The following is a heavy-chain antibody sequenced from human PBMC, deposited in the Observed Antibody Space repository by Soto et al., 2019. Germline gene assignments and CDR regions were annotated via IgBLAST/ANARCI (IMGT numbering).Heavy chain of an antibody. CDR1: GFTFSSYS. Sequence: GGSLRLSCAASGFTFSSYSMNWVRQAPGKGLEWVSYISSSSSTIYYADSVKGRFTISRDNAKNSLYLQMNSLRAEDTAVYYCARDRIGIAGAYYYYYMDVWGKGTTVTVSS. D-gene: IGHD6-19*01. CDR2: ISSSSSTI. V-gene: IGHV3-48*01. J-gene: IGHJ6*03. CDR3: ARDRIGIAGAYYYYYMDV.